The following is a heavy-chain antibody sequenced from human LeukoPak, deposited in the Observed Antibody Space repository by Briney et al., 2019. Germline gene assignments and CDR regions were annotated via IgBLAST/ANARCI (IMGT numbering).Heavy chain of an antibody. CDR2: ISAYNGNT. Sequence: GASVKVSCKASGYTFTSYGISWVRQAPGQRLEWMGWISAYNGNTNYAQELQGRVTMTTDTSTSTAYMELRSLRSDDTAVYYCASVGSHYYYYMDVWGKGTTVTVSS. D-gene: IGHD1-26*01. J-gene: IGHJ6*03. V-gene: IGHV1-18*01. CDR3: ASVGSHYYYYMDV. CDR1: GYTFTSYG.